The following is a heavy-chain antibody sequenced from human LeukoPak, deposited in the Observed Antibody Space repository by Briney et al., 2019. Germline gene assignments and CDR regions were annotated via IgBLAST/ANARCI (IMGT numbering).Heavy chain of an antibody. CDR1: RFTFSNCR. V-gene: IGHV3-74*01. Sequence: PGGSLRLSCAASRFTFSNCRMHWLRHAPGKGLVGVSRINSDGSSTTYADSVKGRFTISRDNAKNTLYLQMNSLRAEDTAVYYCARDGYGSGPDIDYWGQGTLVTVSS. CDR2: INSDGSST. CDR3: ARDGYGSGPDIDY. D-gene: IGHD3-10*01. J-gene: IGHJ4*02.